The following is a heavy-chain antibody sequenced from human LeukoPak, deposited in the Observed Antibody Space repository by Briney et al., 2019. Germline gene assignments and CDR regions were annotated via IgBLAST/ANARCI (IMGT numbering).Heavy chain of an antibody. CDR2: ISSSGSTI. CDR1: GFTLSSYE. V-gene: IGHV3-48*03. Sequence: TGGSLRLSCAASGFTLSSYEMNWVRQAPGKGLEWVSYISSSGSTIYYADSVKGRFTISRDNSKNTLYLQMNSLRAEDTAVYYCACWDLWGRGTLVTVSS. J-gene: IGHJ2*01. CDR3: ACWDL.